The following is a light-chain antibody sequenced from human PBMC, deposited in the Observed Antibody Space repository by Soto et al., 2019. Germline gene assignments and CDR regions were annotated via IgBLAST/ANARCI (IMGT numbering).Light chain of an antibody. CDR3: AAWDDSLNNFV. J-gene: IGLJ1*01. CDR1: SSNIGSNI. V-gene: IGLV1-44*01. CDR2: SNN. Sequence: QSVLTQPPSASGTPGQRVTISCSGSSSNIGSNIVNWYHRVPGTAPKLLLYSNNQRPSVVPDRFSGSKSGTSASLAISDLQSDDEADYYCAAWDDSLNNFVFGTGTKV.